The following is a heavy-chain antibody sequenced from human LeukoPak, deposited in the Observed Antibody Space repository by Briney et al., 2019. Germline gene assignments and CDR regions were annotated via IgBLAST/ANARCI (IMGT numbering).Heavy chain of an antibody. CDR1: GDSISSHY. CDR2: IYYSGST. J-gene: IGHJ5*02. D-gene: IGHD3-10*01. V-gene: IGHV4-39*01. Sequence: SETLSLTCTVSGDSISSHYWGWIRQPPGKGLEWIGSIYYSGSTYYNPSLKSRVTISVDTSKNQFSLKLSSVTAADTAVYYCARQAQFGSDWFDPWGQGTLVTVSS. CDR3: ARQAQFGSDWFDP.